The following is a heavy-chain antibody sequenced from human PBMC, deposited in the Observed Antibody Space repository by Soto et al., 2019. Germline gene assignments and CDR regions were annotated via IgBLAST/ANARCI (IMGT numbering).Heavy chain of an antibody. J-gene: IGHJ5*02. CDR3: ARIGTGGFEYWFDP. V-gene: IGHV1-18*01. CDR2: ISAYNGNT. Sequence: GPVKVSCKASGYTFTSYGISWVRQAPGQGLEWMGWISAYNGNTNYAQKLQGRVTMTTDTSTSTAYMELRSLRSDDTAVYYCARIGTGGFEYWFDPWGQGTLVTVSS. D-gene: IGHD7-27*01. CDR1: GYTFTSYG.